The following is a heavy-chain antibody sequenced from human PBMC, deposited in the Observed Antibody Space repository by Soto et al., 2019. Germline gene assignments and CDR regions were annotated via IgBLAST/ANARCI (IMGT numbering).Heavy chain of an antibody. J-gene: IGHJ4*02. V-gene: IGHV1-58*01. Sequence: GAAVTATCKASGFTFTSCAVRWVRQARGQRLELIGWIVVGSGNTNYAQKFQERVTITRDMSTSTAYMELSTLRSEDTAGYYCAADYPLYNSSGYSHFAYWGQGPPVPGSS. CDR2: IVVGSGNT. D-gene: IGHD3-22*01. CDR3: AADYPLYNSSGYSHFAY. CDR1: GFTFTSCA.